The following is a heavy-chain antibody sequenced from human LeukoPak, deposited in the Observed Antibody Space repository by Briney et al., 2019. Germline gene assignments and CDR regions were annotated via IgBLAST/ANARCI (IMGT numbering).Heavy chain of an antibody. Sequence: PSETLSLTCAVYGGSFSGYYWSWIRQPPGKGLEWIGEINHSGSTNYNPSLKSRVTISVDTSKNQFSLKLSSVTAADTAVYYCARGIPIFGPCMDVWGKGTTVTVSS. D-gene: IGHD3-3*01. CDR3: ARGIPIFGPCMDV. CDR1: GGSFSGYY. J-gene: IGHJ6*03. V-gene: IGHV4-34*01. CDR2: INHSGST.